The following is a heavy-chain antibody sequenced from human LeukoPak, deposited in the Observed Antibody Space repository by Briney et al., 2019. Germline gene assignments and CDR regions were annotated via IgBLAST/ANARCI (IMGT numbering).Heavy chain of an antibody. J-gene: IGHJ4*02. CDR1: GFTFSDYW. V-gene: IGHV3-7*01. Sequence: GGSLRLSCAASGFTFSDYWMSWVRQAPGKGLERVATIMKDGSEKYYVDSVKGRFTISRDNAKNSLDLQMNSLRAEDTAVYYCARGTWYGVYWGQGTLVTVSS. CDR2: IMKDGSEK. D-gene: IGHD4-17*01. CDR3: ARGTWYGVY.